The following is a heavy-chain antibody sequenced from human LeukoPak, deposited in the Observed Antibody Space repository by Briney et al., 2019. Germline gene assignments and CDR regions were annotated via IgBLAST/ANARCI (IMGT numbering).Heavy chain of an antibody. CDR3: AKDTVTQYYFDY. D-gene: IGHD4-17*01. Sequence: GGSLRLSCAASGFTFSSYGMHWVRQAPGKGLERVAVISYDGSNKYYADSVKGRFTISRDNSKNTLYLQMNSLRAEDTAVYYCAKDTVTQYYFDYWGQGTLVTVSS. J-gene: IGHJ4*02. V-gene: IGHV3-30*18. CDR1: GFTFSSYG. CDR2: ISYDGSNK.